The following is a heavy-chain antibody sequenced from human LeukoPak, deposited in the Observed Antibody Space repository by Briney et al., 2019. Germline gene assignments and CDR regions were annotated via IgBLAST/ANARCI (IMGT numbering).Heavy chain of an antibody. Sequence: GGSLRLSCAASRFTVSSNYLSWVRQAPGKGLEWVSVIYSGGSTYYADSVKGRFTISRDNSKNTLYLQMNSLRAEDTAVYYCAREGTNYYFDYWGQGTLVTVSS. J-gene: IGHJ4*02. V-gene: IGHV3-66*02. CDR2: IYSGGST. CDR3: AREGTNYYFDY. CDR1: RFTVSSNY. D-gene: IGHD1-7*01.